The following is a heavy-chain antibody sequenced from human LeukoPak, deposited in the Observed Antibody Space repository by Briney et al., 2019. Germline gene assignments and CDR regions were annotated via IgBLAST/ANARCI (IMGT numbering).Heavy chain of an antibody. V-gene: IGHV1-69*06. CDR2: IIPIFGTA. CDR1: GGTFSNYA. J-gene: IGHJ6*04. D-gene: IGHD3-9*01. CDR3: ARREQLRYFDSSLDYYYYYGMDV. Sequence: ASVKVSCKASGGTFSNYAISWVRQAPGQGLEWMGGIIPIFGTANYAQKFQGRVTITADKSTSTAYMELSSLRSEDTAVYYCARREQLRYFDSSLDYYYYYGMDVWGKGTTVTVSS.